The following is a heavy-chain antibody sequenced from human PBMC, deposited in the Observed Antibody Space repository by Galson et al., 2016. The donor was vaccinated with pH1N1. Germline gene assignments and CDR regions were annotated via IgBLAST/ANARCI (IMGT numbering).Heavy chain of an antibody. J-gene: IGHJ4*02. Sequence: SVKVSCKASGYMFSTYGINWVRKAPGQGPEWMGRISGYNGNTIYAQKFQARISMTIDKSTGTVYMDLRSLRFDETAVYYCAKGTLPGYYDYWGQGTLVTVSS. CDR3: AKGTLPGYYDY. CDR1: GYMFSTYG. CDR2: ISGYNGNT. V-gene: IGHV1-18*01. D-gene: IGHD3-22*01.